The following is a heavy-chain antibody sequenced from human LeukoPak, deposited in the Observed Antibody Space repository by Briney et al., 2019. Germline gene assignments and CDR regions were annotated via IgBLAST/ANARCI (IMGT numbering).Heavy chain of an antibody. J-gene: IGHJ3*02. CDR2: ISSNGGST. Sequence: PGGSLRLSCAASGFTFSSYAMHWVRQAPGKGLEYVSAISSNGGSTYYANSVKGRFTISRDNSKNTLYLQMGSLRAEDMAVYYCARAVWELLNAFDIWGQGTMVTVS. CDR3: ARAVWELLNAFDI. D-gene: IGHD1-26*01. V-gene: IGHV3-64*01. CDR1: GFTFSSYA.